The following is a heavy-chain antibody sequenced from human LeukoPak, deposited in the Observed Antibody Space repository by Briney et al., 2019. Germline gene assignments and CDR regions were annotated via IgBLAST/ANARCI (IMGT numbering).Heavy chain of an antibody. Sequence: SETLSLTCTVSGVSISSSNNFWGWIRQPPGKGLEWIGSIHYSGTTYYIPSLKSRVTISVDTSKNQFSLKLSSVTAADTAVYYCARGKDPTIFGVVTLFDYWGQGTLVTVSS. CDR2: IHYSGTT. J-gene: IGHJ4*02. CDR3: ARGKDPTIFGVVTLFDY. V-gene: IGHV4-39*07. CDR1: GVSISSSNNF. D-gene: IGHD3-3*01.